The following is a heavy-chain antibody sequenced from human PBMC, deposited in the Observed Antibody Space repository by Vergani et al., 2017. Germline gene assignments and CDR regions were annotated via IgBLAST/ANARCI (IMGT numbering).Heavy chain of an antibody. Sequence: EAQLLESGGDLVQPGGSLRPSCAGSGYMFGVYAMTWVRQAPGKGLEWISSVSNDGINTFYADPVKGRFTVSRDNSKNTLYLQMNRLRAEDTAVYYCAKDLTQYNCGGQGTLVTVSS. D-gene: IGHD1-20*01. V-gene: IGHV3-23*01. CDR2: VSNDGINT. CDR3: AKDLTQYNC. J-gene: IGHJ4*02. CDR1: GYMFGVYA.